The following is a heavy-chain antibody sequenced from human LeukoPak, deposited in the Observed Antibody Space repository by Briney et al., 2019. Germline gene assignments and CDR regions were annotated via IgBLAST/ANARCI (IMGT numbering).Heavy chain of an antibody. Sequence: GGSLRLSCAASGFIFSIYGMSWVRQTPGKGLEWVSGISGSGGNTYYTDSVKGRFTISRDNTKNTLYLQMNSLRAEDTAVYYCARDSDPYYYGSGSYYEAYWGQGTLVTVSS. V-gene: IGHV3-23*01. D-gene: IGHD3-10*01. CDR1: GFIFSIYG. J-gene: IGHJ4*02. CDR2: ISGSGGNT. CDR3: ARDSDPYYYGSGSYYEAY.